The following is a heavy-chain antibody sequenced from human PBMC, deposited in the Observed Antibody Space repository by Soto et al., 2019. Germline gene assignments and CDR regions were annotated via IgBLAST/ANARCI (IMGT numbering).Heavy chain of an antibody. D-gene: IGHD3-9*01. V-gene: IGHV1-69*01. CDR3: ARGTPGRYFDGFANWVDP. CDR2: IIPIFGTA. Sequence: QVQLVQSGAEVKKPGSSVKVSCTASGGTFSSYAISWVRQAPGQGLAWLGGIIPIFGTAHYAQKVQGRVTRTADEATSTAYRERSSRRAEDTAEYYGARGTPGRYFDGFANWVDPWGQGTPVTVAS. CDR1: GGTFSSYA. J-gene: IGHJ5*02.